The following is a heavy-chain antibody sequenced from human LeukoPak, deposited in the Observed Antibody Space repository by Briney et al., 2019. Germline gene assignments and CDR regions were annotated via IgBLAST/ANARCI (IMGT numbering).Heavy chain of an antibody. V-gene: IGHV1-69*06. CDR2: IIPIFGTA. J-gene: IGHJ5*02. CDR3: ARVAGYCSGGSCWRTHWFDP. Sequence: SVKVSCKASGYTFSSYAISWVRQAPGQGLEWMGGIIPIFGTANYAQKFQGRVTITADKSTSTAYMELSSLRSDDTAVYYCARVAGYCSGGSCWRTHWFDPWGQGTLVTVSS. D-gene: IGHD2-15*01. CDR1: GYTFSSYA.